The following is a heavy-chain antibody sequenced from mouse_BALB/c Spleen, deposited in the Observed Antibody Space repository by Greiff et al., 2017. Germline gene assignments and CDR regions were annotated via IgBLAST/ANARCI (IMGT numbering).Heavy chain of an antibody. CDR1: GFTFSSYG. J-gene: IGHJ4*01. CDR3: ARLGDDNAMDY. Sequence: EVKLVESGGDLVKPGGSLKLSCAASGFTFSSYGMSWVRQTPDKRLEWVATISSGGSYTYYPDSVKGRFTISRDNAKNTLYLQMSSLKSEDTAMYYCARLGDDNAMDYWGQGTSVTVSS. CDR2: ISSGGSYT. D-gene: IGHD2-12*01. V-gene: IGHV5-6*01.